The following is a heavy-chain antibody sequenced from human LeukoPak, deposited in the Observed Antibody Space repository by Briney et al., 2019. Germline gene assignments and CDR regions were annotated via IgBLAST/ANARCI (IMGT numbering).Heavy chain of an antibody. V-gene: IGHV4-59*01. CDR1: GASMINTY. CDR3: ASAPYYYYMAV. Sequence: SETLSLTCTVSGASMINTYWTWIRQSPGKGLEWIGFDHYGGGANYNPSLNSRVTISLDTTKNRVSLELRSMTEADTAVYYCASAPYYYYMAVWGNGTTVTVSS. J-gene: IGHJ6*03. D-gene: IGHD3-16*01. CDR2: DHYGGGA.